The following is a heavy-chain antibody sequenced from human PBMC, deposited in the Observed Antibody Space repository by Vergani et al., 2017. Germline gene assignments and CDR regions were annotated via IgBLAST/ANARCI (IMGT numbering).Heavy chain of an antibody. CDR2: IYYSGST. J-gene: IGHJ4*02. V-gene: IGHV4-39*07. D-gene: IGHD4-23*01. Sequence: QLQLQESGPGLVKPSETLSLTCTVSGGSISSSRYYWGWIRQPPGKGLEWIGSIYYSGSTYYNPSLKSRVTIPVDTTKNQSCLKLSSVTAADTAVYYCARAPITFYGGNLPIDYWGQGTLVTVSS. CDR3: ARAPITFYGGNLPIDY. CDR1: GGSISSSRYY.